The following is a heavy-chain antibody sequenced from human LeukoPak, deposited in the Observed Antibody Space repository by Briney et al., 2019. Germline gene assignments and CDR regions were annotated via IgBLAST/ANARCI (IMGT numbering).Heavy chain of an antibody. J-gene: IGHJ6*03. D-gene: IGHD3-3*01. CDR2: ISSSSSYI. CDR3: AREYQFYDFWSGYYTETYYYYMDV. CDR1: GFTFSSYS. V-gene: IGHV3-21*01. Sequence: PGGSLRLSCAASGFTFSSYSMNWVRQAPGKGLEWVSSISSSSSYIYYADSVKGRFTISRDNAKNSLYLQMNSLRAEDTAVYYCAREYQFYDFWSGYYTETYYYYMDVWGKGTTVTVSS.